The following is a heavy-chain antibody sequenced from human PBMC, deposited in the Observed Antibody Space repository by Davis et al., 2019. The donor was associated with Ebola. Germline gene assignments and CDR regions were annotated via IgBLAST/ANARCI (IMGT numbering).Heavy chain of an antibody. Sequence: GSLRLSCTVSGGSISSYYWSWIRQPPGKGLEWIGYIYYSGSTNYNPSLKSRVTISVDTSKNQFSLKLSSVTAADTAVYYCARGNTVTTVWGQGTLVTVSS. D-gene: IGHD4-17*01. CDR3: ARGNTVTTV. CDR1: GGSISSYY. CDR2: IYYSGST. V-gene: IGHV4-59*01. J-gene: IGHJ4*02.